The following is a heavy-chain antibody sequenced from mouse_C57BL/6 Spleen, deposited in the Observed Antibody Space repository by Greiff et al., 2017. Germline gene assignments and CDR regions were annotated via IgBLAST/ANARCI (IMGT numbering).Heavy chain of an antibody. V-gene: IGHV1-53*01. CDR2: INPSNGGT. CDR3: ERDDGYDTDRDY. D-gene: IGHD2-2*01. CDR1: GYTFTSYW. J-gene: IGHJ4*01. Sequence: QVQLQQPGAELVKPGASVKLSCKASGYTFTSYWMHWVKQRPGQGLEWIGIINPSNGGTNYNEKFKSKATLTVDKSSSTAYMQLSSLTSEYSAFYYCERDDGYDTDRDYWGQGTSGTVSS.